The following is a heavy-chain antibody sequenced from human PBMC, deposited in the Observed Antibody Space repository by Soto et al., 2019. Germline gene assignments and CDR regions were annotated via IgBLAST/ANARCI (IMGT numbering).Heavy chain of an antibody. V-gene: IGHV3-11*01. Sequence: QVQLVESGGGLVKPGGSLRLSCAASGFTLSDYYMSWIRQAPGKGLEWVSHISGSGNTIDYADSVKGRFTISRDNAKNSLYLQVNSLRDDDTAVFYCARGRYALDYWGQGTRVTVSS. D-gene: IGHD3-16*01. CDR2: ISGSGNTI. CDR1: GFTLSDYY. J-gene: IGHJ4*02. CDR3: ARGRYALDY.